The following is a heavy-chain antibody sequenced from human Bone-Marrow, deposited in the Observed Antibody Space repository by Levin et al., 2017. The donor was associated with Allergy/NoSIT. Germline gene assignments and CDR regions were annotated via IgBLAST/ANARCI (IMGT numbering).Heavy chain of an antibody. D-gene: IGHD6-19*01. V-gene: IGHV3-23*01. CDR3: AKCGEHSSGWLPHYFDY. Sequence: GGSLRLSCAASGFTFSSYAMSWVRQAPGKGLEWVSAISGSGGSTYYADSVKGRFTISRDNSKNTLYLQMNSLRAEDTAVYYCAKCGEHSSGWLPHYFDYWGQGTLVTVSS. J-gene: IGHJ4*02. CDR2: ISGSGGST. CDR1: GFTFSSYA.